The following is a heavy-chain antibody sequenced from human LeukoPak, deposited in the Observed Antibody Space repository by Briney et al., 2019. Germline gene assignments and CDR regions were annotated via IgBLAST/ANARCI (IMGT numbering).Heavy chain of an antibody. D-gene: IGHD6-19*01. CDR3: ARASRQWLARWSDLDAFDI. J-gene: IGHJ3*02. CDR1: GGSISSYY. Sequence: SETLSLTCTVSGGSISSYYWCWIRQPAGKGLEWIGRIYTSGSTNYNPSLKSRVTMSVDTSKNQFSLKLSSVTAADTAVYYCARASRQWLARWSDLDAFDIWGQGTMVTVSS. CDR2: IYTSGST. V-gene: IGHV4-4*07.